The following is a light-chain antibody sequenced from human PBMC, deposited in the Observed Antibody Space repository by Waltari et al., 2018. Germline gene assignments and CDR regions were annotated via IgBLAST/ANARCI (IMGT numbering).Light chain of an antibody. CDR3: QAWDSSTAFYV. V-gene: IGLV3-1*01. Sequence: SYELTQPPSVSVSPGQTASITCSGDKLGDKYACWYQQKPGQSPVLVIYQDSKRPSGIPERFSGSNSGNTATRTISGTQAMDEADYYCQAWDSSTAFYVFGTGTKVTVL. J-gene: IGLJ1*01. CDR1: KLGDKY. CDR2: QDS.